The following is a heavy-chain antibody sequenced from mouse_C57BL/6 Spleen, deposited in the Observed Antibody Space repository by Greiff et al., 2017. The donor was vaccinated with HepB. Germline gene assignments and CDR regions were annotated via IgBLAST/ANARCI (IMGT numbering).Heavy chain of an antibody. V-gene: IGHV1-59*01. CDR2: IDPSDSYT. D-gene: IGHD2-4*01. J-gene: IGHJ3*01. CDR3: ARRDYDYGGAWFAY. CDR1: GYTFTSYW. Sequence: QVQLQQPGAELVRPGTSVKLSCKASGYTFTSYWMHWVKQRPGQGLEWIGVIDPSDSYTNYNQTFKGKATLTVDTSSSTAYMQLSSLTSEDSAVYYCARRDYDYGGAWFAYWGQGTLVTVSA.